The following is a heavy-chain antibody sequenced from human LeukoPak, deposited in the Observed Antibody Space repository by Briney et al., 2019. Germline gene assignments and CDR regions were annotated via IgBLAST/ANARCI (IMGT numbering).Heavy chain of an antibody. CDR3: ARAETIQTYFDY. CDR2: ISSSSSYI. V-gene: IGHV3-21*01. Sequence: PGGSLRLSCAASGFTFSSYSMNWVRQAPGKGLEWVSSISSSSSYIYYADSVKGRFTISRDNAKNSLYLQMNSLRAEDMAVYYCARAETIQTYFDYWGQGTLVTVSS. CDR1: GFTFSSYS. D-gene: IGHD1-1*01. J-gene: IGHJ4*02.